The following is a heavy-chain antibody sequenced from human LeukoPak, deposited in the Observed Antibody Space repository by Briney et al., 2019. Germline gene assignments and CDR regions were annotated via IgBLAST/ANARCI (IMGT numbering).Heavy chain of an antibody. Sequence: SETLSLTCTVPGGSINSYYWSWIRQSPGKGLEWIAYVYYSGTTNYNPSLKSRVTISVDTSKNQFSLKMSSVTAADTAVYYCARGGHIYGLRYFFDYWGQGILVTVSS. CDR1: GGSINSYY. CDR3: ARGGHIYGLRYFFDY. CDR2: VYYSGTT. J-gene: IGHJ4*02. V-gene: IGHV4-59*01. D-gene: IGHD5-18*01.